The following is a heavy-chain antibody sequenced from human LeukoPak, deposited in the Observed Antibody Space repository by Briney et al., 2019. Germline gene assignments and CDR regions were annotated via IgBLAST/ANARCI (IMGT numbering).Heavy chain of an antibody. CDR3: ARDLSGSYDY. CDR1: EYALTGKS. V-gene: IGHV1-2*02. J-gene: IGHJ4*02. Sequence: ASQKISSTRSEYALTGKSVHFGRHALSQRIEWMGLINPSSGGTNYAQEFQGRVTLTRDTSISTVYMELSRLRSDDTAVYYCARDLSGSYDYWGQGTLVSVSS. CDR2: INPSSGGT. D-gene: IGHD1-26*01.